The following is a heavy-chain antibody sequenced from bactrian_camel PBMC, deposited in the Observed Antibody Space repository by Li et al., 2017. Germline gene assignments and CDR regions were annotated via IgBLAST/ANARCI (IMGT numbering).Heavy chain of an antibody. J-gene: IGHJ4*01. V-gene: IGHV3S1*01. CDR3: AIDDFAPCRKGWYRLTRAL. Sequence: HVQLVESGGGSVQAGGALKLSCVVSGHKWNNYCISWFRQRPGKEREGVATIWSGRSSTYYAESVKGRFTISRENSKNTLYLQMNSLEPDDTAMYYCAIDDFAPCRKGWYRLTRALRGQGTQVTVS. CDR1: GHKWNNYC. CDR2: IWSGRSST. D-gene: IGHD7*01.